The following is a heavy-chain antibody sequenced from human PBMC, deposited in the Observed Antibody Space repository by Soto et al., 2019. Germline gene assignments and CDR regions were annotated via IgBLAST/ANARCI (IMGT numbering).Heavy chain of an antibody. Sequence: SETLSLTCTVSGGSISSGDYYWSWIRQPPGKGLEWIGYIYYSGSTYYNPSLKSRVTISVDTSKNQFSLKLSSVTAADTAVYYCAGCYYAFWSGQPVGMDVWGQGTTVTVSS. V-gene: IGHV4-30-4*01. CDR1: GGSISSGDYY. D-gene: IGHD3-3*01. CDR2: IYYSGST. J-gene: IGHJ6*02. CDR3: AGCYYAFWSGQPVGMDV.